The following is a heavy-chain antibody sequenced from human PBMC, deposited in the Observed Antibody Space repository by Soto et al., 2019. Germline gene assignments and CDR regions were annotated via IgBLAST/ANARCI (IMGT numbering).Heavy chain of an antibody. CDR2: MNPNSGNT. CDR3: ARGPGRLRYFDWLLSSNWFDP. D-gene: IGHD3-9*01. J-gene: IGHJ5*02. Sequence: QVQLVQSGAEVKKPGASVKVSCKASGYTFTSYDINWVRQATGQGLEWMGWMNPNSGNTGYAQKFQGRGTMTRNTSISTAYMELSSLRSEDTAVYYCARGPGRLRYFDWLLSSNWFDPRCQGTLVTVSS. CDR1: GYTFTSYD. V-gene: IGHV1-8*01.